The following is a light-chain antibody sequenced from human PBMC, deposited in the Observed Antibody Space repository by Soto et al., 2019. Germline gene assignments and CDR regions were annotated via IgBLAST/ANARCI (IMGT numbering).Light chain of an antibody. J-gene: IGKJ5*01. CDR3: QHLNSFPIT. V-gene: IGKV1-9*01. CDR1: QAISSY. CDR2: AAS. Sequence: DIRLTNEPVFLSASPADRVSITCRASQAISSYLAWYQQKPGRAPKLLIYAASTLQSGVPSRFSGSGSGTEFTLTITSLQPEDFATYYCQHLNSFPITFGQGTRLEIK.